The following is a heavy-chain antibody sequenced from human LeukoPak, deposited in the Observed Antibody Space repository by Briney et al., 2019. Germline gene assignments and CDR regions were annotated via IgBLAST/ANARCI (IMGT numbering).Heavy chain of an antibody. CDR2: IYHSGST. V-gene: IGHV4-30-2*01. J-gene: IGHJ2*01. D-gene: IGHD3-16*02. CDR3: ARGLMITFGGVISLFDL. CDR1: GGSISSGGYY. Sequence: SETLSLTCTVSGGSISSGGYYWSWIRQPPGKGLEWIGYIYHSGSTYYNPSLKSRVTISVDRSKNQFSLKLSSVAAADTAVYYCARGLMITFGGVISLFDLWGRGTLVTVSS.